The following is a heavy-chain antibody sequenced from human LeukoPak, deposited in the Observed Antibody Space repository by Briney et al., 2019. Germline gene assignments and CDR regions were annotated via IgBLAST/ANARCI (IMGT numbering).Heavy chain of an antibody. V-gene: IGHV3-23*01. CDR1: GFTFSNYA. D-gene: IGHD2/OR15-2a*01. Sequence: GGSLRLSCAASGFTFSNYAMSWVRQAPGKGLEWVSAISGGGGTTYYTDSVKGRFTISRDNSKNTLYLQMNSLRAEDTAVYYCAKGPYLSYRSYELAYWGQGTLVTVSS. J-gene: IGHJ4*02. CDR3: AKGPYLSYRSYELAY. CDR2: ISGGGGTT.